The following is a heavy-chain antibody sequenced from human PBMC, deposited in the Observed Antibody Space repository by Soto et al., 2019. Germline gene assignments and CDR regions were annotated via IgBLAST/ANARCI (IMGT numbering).Heavy chain of an antibody. J-gene: IGHJ4*02. CDR3: ARDGEKYAFDY. CDR2: IYYRGST. CDR1: GGSISSGGYY. V-gene: IGHV4-31*03. D-gene: IGHD7-27*01. Sequence: QVQLQESGPGLVKPSQTLSLTCTVSGGSISSGGYYWSWLRQHPGKGLEWIGYIYYRGSTYYNPSLKSRGTISVDTSKNQCSLELTSVTAADTAVYYGARDGEKYAFDYWGQGTLVTVSS.